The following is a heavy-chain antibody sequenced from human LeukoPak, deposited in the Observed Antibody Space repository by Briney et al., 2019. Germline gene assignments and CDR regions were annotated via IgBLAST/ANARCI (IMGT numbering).Heavy chain of an antibody. CDR1: GYTFTGYY. CDR2: INPNSGGT. V-gene: IGHV1-2*02. Sequence: ASVKVSCKASGYTFTGYYMHWVRQAPGQGLEWMGWINPNSGGTNYAQKFQGRVTMTRDMSISTAYMELSRLRSDDTAVYYCARPYSSSWQPNYYYYYYMDVWGKGTTVTVSS. J-gene: IGHJ6*03. D-gene: IGHD6-13*01. CDR3: ARPYSSSWQPNYYYYYYMDV.